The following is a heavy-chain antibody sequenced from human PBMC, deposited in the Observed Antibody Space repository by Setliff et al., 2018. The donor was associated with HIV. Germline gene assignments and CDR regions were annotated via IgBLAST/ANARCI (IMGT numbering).Heavy chain of an antibody. J-gene: IGHJ6*03. CDR1: GGTFSSYA. V-gene: IGHV1-69*13. CDR2: IIPIYGTP. D-gene: IGHD3-10*01. Sequence: GASVKVSCKASGGTFSSYAITWVRQAPGQGPEWMGGIIPIYGTPNYAQRFQGRVKITADESTSTAYMEMSSLRSEDTAVYYCARGTDGDYYYYMDVWGKGTTVTVSS. CDR3: ARGTDGDYYYYMDV.